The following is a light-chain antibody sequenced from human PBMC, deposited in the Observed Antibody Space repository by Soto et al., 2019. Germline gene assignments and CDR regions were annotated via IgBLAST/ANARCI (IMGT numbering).Light chain of an antibody. CDR2: GAS. J-gene: IGKJ1*01. CDR3: QQSYSTPRT. Sequence: DIQMTQSPSSLSASVGDRVSITCRASQTISKYLNWYQQKPGKAPKLLICGASILQSGVPTRFSGSGSGTGFTLTISRLQPEDFATYYCQQSYSTPRTFGQGNEVEI. V-gene: IGKV1-39*01. CDR1: QTISKY.